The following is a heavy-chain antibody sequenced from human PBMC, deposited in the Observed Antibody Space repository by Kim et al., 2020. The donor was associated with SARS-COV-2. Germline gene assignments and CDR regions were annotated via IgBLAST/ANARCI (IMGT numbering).Heavy chain of an antibody. V-gene: IGHV7-4-1*01. D-gene: IGHD3-22*01. CDR2: INTNTVNP. Sequence: ASVKVSCKASGYTFTSYAMNWVRQAPGQGLEWMGWINTNTVNPTYAQGFTGRFVFSLDTSVSTAYLQICSLKAEDTAVYYCARELGYYYDSSGLANYFDYWGQGTLVTVSS. J-gene: IGHJ4*02. CDR3: ARELGYYYDSSGLANYFDY. CDR1: GYTFTSYA.